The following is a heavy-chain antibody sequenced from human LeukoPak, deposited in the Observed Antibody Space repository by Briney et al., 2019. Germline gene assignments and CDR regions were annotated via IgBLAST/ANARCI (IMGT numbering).Heavy chain of an antibody. Sequence: GESLKISCKGSGNNFTISWIGWMRQMPGKGLEWMGTIYAGDSDTRYRPSFQGQVTMSADKSISTAYLQWSSLKASDTAMYYCARQAYYDSSRYYLFDSWGQGTLVTVSS. CDR1: GNNFTISW. CDR3: ARQAYYDSSRYYLFDS. J-gene: IGHJ4*02. V-gene: IGHV5-51*01. CDR2: IYAGDSDT. D-gene: IGHD3-22*01.